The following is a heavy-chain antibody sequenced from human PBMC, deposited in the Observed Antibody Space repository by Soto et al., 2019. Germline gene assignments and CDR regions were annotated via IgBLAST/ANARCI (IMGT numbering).Heavy chain of an antibody. CDR1: GGSISSYY. D-gene: IGHD5-18*01. CDR3: ARLDPWMGGYSYGYPDY. Sequence: PSETLSLTCTVSGGSISSYYWSWIRQPPGKGLEWIGYIYYSGSTNYNPSLKSRVTISVDTSKNQFSLKLSSVTAADTAVYYCARLDPWMGGYSYGYPDYWGQGTLVTVSS. V-gene: IGHV4-59*01. J-gene: IGHJ4*02. CDR2: IYYSGST.